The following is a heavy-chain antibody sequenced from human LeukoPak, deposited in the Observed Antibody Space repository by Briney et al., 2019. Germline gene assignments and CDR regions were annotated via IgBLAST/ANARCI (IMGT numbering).Heavy chain of an antibody. CDR2: ISYDGSNK. V-gene: IGHV3-30*18. CDR3: AKELEDGNNQ. J-gene: IGHJ4*02. CDR1: GFTFSSYG. D-gene: IGHD5-24*01. Sequence: QSGGSLRLSCAASGFTFSSYGMHWVRQAPGKGLKWVAVISYDGSNKYYADSVKGRFTISRDDSRDTLYLQMSSLRAEDTAVYYCAKELEDGNNQWGQGTLVTVSS.